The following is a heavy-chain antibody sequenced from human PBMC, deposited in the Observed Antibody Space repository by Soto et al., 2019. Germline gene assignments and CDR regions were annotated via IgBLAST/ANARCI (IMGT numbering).Heavy chain of an antibody. CDR3: AKEGIYGDFD. D-gene: IGHD4-17*01. J-gene: IGHJ4*02. CDR1: GGSIRSNY. CDR2: IYTQRDY. Sequence: TSETLSFTCTVSGGSIRSNYWSWIRQSAERGLEWIGRIYTQRDYQYNPSLKNRVTMSVDTSNSQFSLKLTSVTAADTAVYYCAKEGIYGDFDLGQGTLVTVSS. V-gene: IGHV4-4*07.